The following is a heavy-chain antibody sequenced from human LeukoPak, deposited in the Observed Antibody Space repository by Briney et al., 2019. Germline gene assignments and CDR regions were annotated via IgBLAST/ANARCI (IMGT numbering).Heavy chain of an antibody. CDR1: GYPFPSYG. D-gene: IGHD6-19*01. V-gene: IGHV1-18*01. J-gene: IGHJ6*03. CDR2: ISAYNGNT. CDR3: ARGIAVEFYYYMDV. Sequence: ASVQVSCKASGYPFPSYGISWVRQAPGQGLEWMGWISAYNGNTNYAQKLQGRVTMTTDTSTSTAYMELRSLRSDDTAVYYCARGIAVEFYYYMDVWGKGTTVTVSS.